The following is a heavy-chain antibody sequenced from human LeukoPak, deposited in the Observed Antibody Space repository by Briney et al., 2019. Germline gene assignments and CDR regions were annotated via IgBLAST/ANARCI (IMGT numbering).Heavy chain of an antibody. CDR3: ARIKWSAAND. CDR1: GYTFTEYN. CDR2: INPNNGDT. Sequence: ASLKVSCKASGYTFTEYNIHWVRQAPGQGLEWMGWINPNNGDTNFDPKFQGRLTLSRDTSISTAYMELGRLRSDDTAVYYCARIKWSAANDWGQGTLVTVSS. V-gene: IGHV1-2*02. D-gene: IGHD6-13*01. J-gene: IGHJ4*02.